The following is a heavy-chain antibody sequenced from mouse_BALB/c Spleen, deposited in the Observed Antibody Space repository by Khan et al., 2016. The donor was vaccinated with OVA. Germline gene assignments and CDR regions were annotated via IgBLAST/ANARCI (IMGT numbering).Heavy chain of an antibody. D-gene: IGHD2-10*01. V-gene: IGHV2-6-1*01. CDR3: ARQTYYHYYSIDY. CDR2: LWSDGSA. CDR1: GFSLTNYG. J-gene: IGHJ4*01. Sequence: VQLKESGPGLMAPSQSLSITCTISGFSLTNYGVHLVRPPPGKGLEWLVVLWSDGSATYNSALKSRLSISNDNSKNQVFLQMNSLHTHETAMYSCARQTYYHYYSIDYWGQGTSVTVSS.